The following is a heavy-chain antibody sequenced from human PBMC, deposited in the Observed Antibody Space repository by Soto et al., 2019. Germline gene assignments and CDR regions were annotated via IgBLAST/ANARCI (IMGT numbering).Heavy chain of an antibody. CDR3: ARDGDGRMTTNPYYYNGMDV. D-gene: IGHD4-4*01. CDR2: VFYTGRA. Sequence: SYSLSLTCTVSGGCLGIYYWSWIRQPPGKGLEWIGYVFYTGRANYNASLKSRVSISLDTSNYQFSLKLSSVTAADTAVYYCARDGDGRMTTNPYYYNGMDVWGPGTTVTVSS. V-gene: IGHV4-59*01. CDR1: GGCLGIYY. J-gene: IGHJ6*02.